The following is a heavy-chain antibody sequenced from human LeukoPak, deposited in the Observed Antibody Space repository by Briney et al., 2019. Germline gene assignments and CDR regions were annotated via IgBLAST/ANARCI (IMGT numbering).Heavy chain of an antibody. CDR3: ARDRGSAGGFDY. J-gene: IGHJ4*02. CDR1: GGSISPYY. D-gene: IGHD2-15*01. V-gene: IGHV4-59*01. CDR2: IYYSGTT. Sequence: SETLSLTCSVSGGSISPYYWSWIRQPPGKGLEWIGYIYYSGTTNYNPSLKSRVTISADTSKNQFSLKLSSVTAADTAVYYCARDRGSAGGFDYWGQGTLVTVSS.